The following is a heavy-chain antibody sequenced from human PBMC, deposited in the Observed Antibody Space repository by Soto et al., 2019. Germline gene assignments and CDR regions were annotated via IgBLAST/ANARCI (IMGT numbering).Heavy chain of an antibody. D-gene: IGHD1-26*01. Sequence: EVQLEESGGDLAQPGGSLRLSCEASGFTFSTYWMHWVRQAPGKGLVWVSRINTDGGTTTYAESVKGRFTISRDNARNTLYLQMNSLRPEDTALYYCVRVGSGSYSWRDPWGQGTLVTVSS. CDR3: VRVGSGSYSWRDP. V-gene: IGHV3-74*01. CDR1: GFTFSTYW. CDR2: INTDGGTT. J-gene: IGHJ5*02.